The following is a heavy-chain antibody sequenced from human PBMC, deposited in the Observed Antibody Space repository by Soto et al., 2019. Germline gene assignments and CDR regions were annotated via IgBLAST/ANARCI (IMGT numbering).Heavy chain of an antibody. CDR1: GFTFSSYA. J-gene: IGHJ6*02. CDR3: ARGPFREIIVVVPADCYYYGMDV. Sequence: PGGSLRLSCAASGFTFSSYAMHWVRQAPGKGLEWVAVISYDGSNKYYADSVKGRFTISRDNSKNTLYLQMNSLRAEDTAVYYCARGPFREIIVVVPADCYYYGMDVWGQGTTVTVSS. CDR2: ISYDGSNK. D-gene: IGHD2-2*01. V-gene: IGHV3-30-3*01.